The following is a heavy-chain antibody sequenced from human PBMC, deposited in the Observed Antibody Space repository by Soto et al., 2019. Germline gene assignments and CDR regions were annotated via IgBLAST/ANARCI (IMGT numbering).Heavy chain of an antibody. CDR1: GGTFNNYA. CDR2: FIPILDVT. CDR3: ATHQYQQQLVN. J-gene: IGHJ4*02. Sequence: GASVKVSCKASGGTFNNYAFNWVRQAPGQGLEWMGWFIPILDVTNYAPKFQGRITITADKSTSTVYMEVSSLTSEDTAMYYCATHQYQQQLVNWGQGTLVTVSS. V-gene: IGHV1-69*10. D-gene: IGHD1-1*01.